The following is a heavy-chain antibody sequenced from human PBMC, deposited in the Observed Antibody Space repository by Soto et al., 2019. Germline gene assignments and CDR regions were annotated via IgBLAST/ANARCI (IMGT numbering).Heavy chain of an antibody. J-gene: IGHJ5*02. V-gene: IGHV4-34*01. D-gene: IGHD2-2*01. CDR1: GGSFSGYY. CDR3: ARVVPAANWFDP. CDR2: ISHSGST. Sequence: QVQLQQWGAGLLKPSETLSLTCAVSGGSFSGYYWSWIRQPPGKGLEWIGEISHSGSTNYNPSLKSRITMSVDTPKNPFSLKLSSMTAADTATYYCARVVPAANWFDPWGQGTLVTVSS.